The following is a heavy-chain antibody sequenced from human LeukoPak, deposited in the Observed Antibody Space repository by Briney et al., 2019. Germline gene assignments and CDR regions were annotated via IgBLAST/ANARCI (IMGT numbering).Heavy chain of an antibody. CDR2: IYYSGST. V-gene: IGHV4-39*01. J-gene: IGHJ4*02. CDR1: GGSISSSSYY. D-gene: IGHD5-24*01. Sequence: IPSETLSLTCTVSGGSISSSSYYWGWIRQPPGKGLEWIGSIYYSGSTYYNPSLKSRVTISVDTSKNQFSLKLSSVTAADTAVYYCARRGWLQLAYYFDYWGQGTLVTVSS. CDR3: ARRGWLQLAYYFDY.